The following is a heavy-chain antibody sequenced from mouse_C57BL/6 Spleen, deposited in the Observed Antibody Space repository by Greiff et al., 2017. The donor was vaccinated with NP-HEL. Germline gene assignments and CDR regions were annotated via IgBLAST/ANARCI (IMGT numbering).Heavy chain of an antibody. V-gene: IGHV1-81*01. CDR3: AIIYYDYDRRAMDY. D-gene: IGHD2-4*01. J-gene: IGHJ4*01. CDR1: GYTFTSYG. Sequence: QVQLQQSGAELARPGASVKLSCKASGYTFTSYGISWVKQRTGQGLEWIGEIYPRSGNTYYNEKFKGKATLTADKSSSTAYMELRSLTSEDSAVYFCAIIYYDYDRRAMDYWGQGTSVTVSS. CDR2: IYPRSGNT.